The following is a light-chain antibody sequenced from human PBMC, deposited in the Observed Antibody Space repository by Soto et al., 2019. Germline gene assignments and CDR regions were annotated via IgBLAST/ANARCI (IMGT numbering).Light chain of an antibody. J-gene: IGLJ2*01. CDR1: SSNIGNNA. CDR3: AAWDDSLNGVV. CDR2: YDD. V-gene: IGLV1-36*01. Sequence: QSVLTQPPSVSDAPRQRVTISCSGSSSNIGNNAVNWYQQLPGKAPKLLIYYDDLLPSGVSDRFSGSKSGTSASLAISGLQSEDEAYHYCAAWDDSLNGVVFGGGTKLTVL.